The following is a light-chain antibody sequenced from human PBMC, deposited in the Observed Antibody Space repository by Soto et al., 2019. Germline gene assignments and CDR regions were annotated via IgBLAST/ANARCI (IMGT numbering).Light chain of an antibody. J-gene: IGKJ2*01. CDR2: GAS. CDR1: QSVSSSY. V-gene: IGKV3-20*01. Sequence: EIVLTQSPGTLSLSPGERATLSCRASQSVSSSYLAWYQQKPGQAPRLIIYGASDRATGIPDRFSGSGSGTHFPLTISRLEPEDFAVYYWQQYGSSPYTFGQGTKLEIK. CDR3: QQYGSSPYT.